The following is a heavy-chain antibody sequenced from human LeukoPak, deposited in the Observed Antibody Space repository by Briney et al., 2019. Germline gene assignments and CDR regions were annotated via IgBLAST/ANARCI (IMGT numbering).Heavy chain of an antibody. CDR3: ASLGDYPGY. V-gene: IGHV3-30*03. CDR1: GFTLSPYS. CDR2: ITYDGINK. Sequence: GGSLRLSCAASGFTLSPYSMHWVRQAPGKGLEWVSVITYDGINKYYADSVKGRFTISRDISKNTLYLQLNSLRVADTAVYYCASLGDYPGYWGQGTLVTVSS. J-gene: IGHJ4*02.